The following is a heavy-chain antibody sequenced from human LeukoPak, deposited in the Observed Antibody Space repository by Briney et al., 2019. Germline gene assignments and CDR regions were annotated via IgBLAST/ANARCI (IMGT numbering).Heavy chain of an antibody. J-gene: IGHJ4*02. CDR3: ARDLTTVASFDY. CDR2: ISSTSTYI. CDR1: GIPLSGYS. V-gene: IGHV3-21*06. D-gene: IGHD4-23*01. Sequence: GGSLRLSCAGSGIPLSGYSVNWVRQAPGKGLEWVSSISSTSTYIYYTDSVKGRFTISRDNAKNSVYLQMSSLRVEDTAVYFCARDLTTVASFDYWGQGTLATASS.